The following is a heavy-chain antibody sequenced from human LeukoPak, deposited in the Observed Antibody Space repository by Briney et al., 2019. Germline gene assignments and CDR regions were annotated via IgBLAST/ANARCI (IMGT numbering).Heavy chain of an antibody. CDR3: ARQYIVVVFHY. Sequence: PSETLSLTCTVSGGSTSSSSYYWGWIRQPPGKGVEWIGSIYYSGSTYYNPSLKSRVTISVDTSKNQFSLKLSSVTAADTAVYYCARQYIVVVFHYWGQGTLVTVSS. CDR1: GGSTSSSSYY. V-gene: IGHV4-39*01. D-gene: IGHD2-15*01. J-gene: IGHJ4*02. CDR2: IYYSGST.